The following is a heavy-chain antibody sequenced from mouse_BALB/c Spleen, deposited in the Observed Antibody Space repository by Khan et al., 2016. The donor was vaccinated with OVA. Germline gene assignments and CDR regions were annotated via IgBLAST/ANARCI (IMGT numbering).Heavy chain of an antibody. CDR2: ISNRGATT. D-gene: IGHD1-1*01. CDR3: AREGEDGGLAY. Sequence: EVELVESGGGLVQPGGSLKLSCATSGFTFSDYYMYWVRQTPEKRLEWVAYISNRGATTYYPDTLRGRFTISRDNAKNTLYLQMSRLKSEDTAIYYGAREGEDGGLAYWGQGTLVTVSA. CDR1: GFTFSDYY. V-gene: IGHV5-12*02. J-gene: IGHJ3*01.